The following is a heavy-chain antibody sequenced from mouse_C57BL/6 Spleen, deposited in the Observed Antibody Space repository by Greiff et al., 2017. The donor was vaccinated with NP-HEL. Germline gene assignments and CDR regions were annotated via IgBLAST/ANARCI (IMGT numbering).Heavy chain of an antibody. CDR1: GYTFTSYW. CDR3: ARNGNYDGYYGYFDY. V-gene: IGHV1-50*01. CDR2: IDPSDSYT. J-gene: IGHJ2*01. Sequence: QVQLQQPGAELVKPGASVKLSCKASGYTFTSYWMQWVKQRPGQGLEWIGEIDPSDSYTNYNQKFKGKATLTVDTSSSTAYMQLSSLTSEDSAVYYCARNGNYDGYYGYFDYWGQGTTLTVSS. D-gene: IGHD2-3*01.